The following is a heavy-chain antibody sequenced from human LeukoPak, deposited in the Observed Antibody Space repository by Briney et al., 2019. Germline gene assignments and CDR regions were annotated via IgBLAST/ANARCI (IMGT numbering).Heavy chain of an antibody. V-gene: IGHV3-21*01. Sequence: TGGSLRLSCAASGFTFSSYSMNWVRQAPGKGLEWVSSISSSSYIYYADSVKDRFTISRDNAKNSLYLQMNSLRAEDTAVYYCARVGAIGGEGYYYYGMDVWGQGTTVTVSS. CDR3: ARVGAIGGEGYYYYGMDV. J-gene: IGHJ6*02. CDR2: ISSSSYI. CDR1: GFTFSSYS. D-gene: IGHD3-16*01.